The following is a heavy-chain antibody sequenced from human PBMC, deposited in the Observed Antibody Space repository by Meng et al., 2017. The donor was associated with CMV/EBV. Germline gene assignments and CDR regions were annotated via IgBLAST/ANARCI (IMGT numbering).Heavy chain of an antibody. CDR2: IIPIFGTA. CDR1: GGTFGSYA. CDR3: AREGALAYFDY. V-gene: IGHV1-69*12. J-gene: IGHJ4*02. D-gene: IGHD5-12*01. Sequence: QVQLVQSGAEVKKPGSSVKVSCKASGGTFGSYAISWVRQAPGQGLEWMRGIIPIFGTANYAQKFQGRVTITADESTSTAYMELSSLRSEDTAVYYCAREGALAYFDYWGQGTLVTVSS.